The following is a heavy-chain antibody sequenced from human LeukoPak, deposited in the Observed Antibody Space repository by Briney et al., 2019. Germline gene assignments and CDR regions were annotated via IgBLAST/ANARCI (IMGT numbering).Heavy chain of an antibody. D-gene: IGHD2-2*01. CDR3: AKWDCSSTSCYEGIYYYYYGMDV. V-gene: IGHV3-23*01. Sequence: GGSLRLSCAASGFTLSSYAMSWVRQAPGEGLEWVFGICCSGGSTYYADSVKGRFTISRDNSKNTLYLQMNSLRAEDTAVYYCAKWDCSSTSCYEGIYYYYYGMDVWGQGTTVTVSS. CDR1: GFTLSSYA. CDR2: ICCSGGST. J-gene: IGHJ6*02.